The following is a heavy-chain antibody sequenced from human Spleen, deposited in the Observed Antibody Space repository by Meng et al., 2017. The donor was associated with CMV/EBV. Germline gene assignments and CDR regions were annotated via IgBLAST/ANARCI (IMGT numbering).Heavy chain of an antibody. D-gene: IGHD6-13*01. CDR3: ARAGGIAGYSSPSHFDY. CDR1: GYSFTSYW. Sequence: SVKVSCKGSGYSFTSYWIGWVRQAPGQGLEWMGGIIPIFGTANYAQKFQGRVTITTDESTSTAYMELSSLRSEDTAVYYCARAGGIAGYSSPSHFDYWGQGTLVTVSS. J-gene: IGHJ4*02. V-gene: IGHV1-69*05. CDR2: IIPIFGTA.